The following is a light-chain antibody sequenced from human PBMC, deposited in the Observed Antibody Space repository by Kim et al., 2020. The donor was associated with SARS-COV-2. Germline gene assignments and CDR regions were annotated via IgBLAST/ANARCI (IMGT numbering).Light chain of an antibody. CDR2: EVT. J-gene: IGLJ1*01. CDR3: NSWTSSNTFV. V-gene: IGLV2-18*02. Sequence: QSALTQPPSVSGSPGQSVTISCTGTSSDVGDYNHLSWYQQSPGTAPKLIIYEVTHRPSGVPDRFSGSKSGNTASLTISGLQAEDEADYYCNSWTSSNTFVFGTGTKVTVL. CDR1: SSDVGDYNH.